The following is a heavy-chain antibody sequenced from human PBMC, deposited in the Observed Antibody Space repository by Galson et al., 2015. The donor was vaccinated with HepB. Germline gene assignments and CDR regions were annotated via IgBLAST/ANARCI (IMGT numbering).Heavy chain of an antibody. CDR2: IKPDGSEA. CDR3: AKGGVAKYCITTSCQSDDY. V-gene: IGHV3-7*01. CDR1: EFTFRNYW. J-gene: IGHJ4*02. D-gene: IGHD2-2*01. Sequence: SLRLSCAASEFTFRNYWMSWVRQAPGKGLEWVALIKPDGSEANYVDSVKGRFTISRDNAKSSLYLQMNSLRAEDTAVYYCAKGGVAKYCITTSCQSDDYWGQGTLVTVSS.